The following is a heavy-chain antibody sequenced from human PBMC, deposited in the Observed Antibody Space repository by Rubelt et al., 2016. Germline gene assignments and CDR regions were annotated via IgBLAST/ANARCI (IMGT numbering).Heavy chain of an antibody. CDR1: GFTFGNFA. V-gene: IGHV3-23*04. J-gene: IGHJ4*02. Sequence: EVQLVESGGGLVQPGGSLRLSCAASGFTFGNFAMSWVRQAPGRGLEWVSVISSGSNTYYACSVKGRFTISRDSSKNTVYLQISSLRAEDTAVYYCARGGRLAPLVMGDSWGQGTLVTVSS. CDR2: ISSGSNT. CDR3: ARGGRLAPLVMGDS. D-gene: IGHD6-6*01.